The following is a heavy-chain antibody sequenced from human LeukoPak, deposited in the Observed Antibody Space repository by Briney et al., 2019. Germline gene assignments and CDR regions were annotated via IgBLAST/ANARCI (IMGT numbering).Heavy chain of an antibody. J-gene: IGHJ4*02. CDR2: ISGSGEST. Sequence: GGSLRLSCAASGFTFSSYAVSWVRQAPGKGLEWVSVISGSGESTYYADSVKGRFTISKDNSKNTLYLQMNSLRAEDTAVYYCVNGPYSSGRFDYWGQGTLVTVSS. V-gene: IGHV3-23*01. CDR3: VNGPYSSGRFDY. D-gene: IGHD6-19*01. CDR1: GFTFSSYA.